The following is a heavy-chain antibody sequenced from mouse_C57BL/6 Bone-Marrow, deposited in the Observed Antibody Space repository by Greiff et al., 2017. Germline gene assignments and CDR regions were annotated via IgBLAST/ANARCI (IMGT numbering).Heavy chain of an antibody. CDR2: IDPSDSYT. J-gene: IGHJ1*03. D-gene: IGHD1-1*01. CDR1: GYTFTSYW. V-gene: IGHV1-59*01. CDR3: ARYYGSSYWYFDV. Sequence: QVQLQQPGAELVRPGTSVKLSCKASGYTFTSYWMHWVQQRPGQGLEWIGVIDPSDSYTNYNQKFKGKATLTVDTSSSTAYMQLSSLTSEDSAVYYCARYYGSSYWYFDVWGTGTTVTVSS.